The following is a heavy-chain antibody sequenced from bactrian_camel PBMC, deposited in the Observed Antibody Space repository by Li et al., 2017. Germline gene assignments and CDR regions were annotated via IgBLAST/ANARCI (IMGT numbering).Heavy chain of an antibody. J-gene: IGHJ4*01. D-gene: IGHD6*01. Sequence: HVQLVESGGDSVMAGGSLRLTCIASGLTFYDSDMGWYRQTPGSECDLVSTINKDGSSAYYADSVKGRFTISRDNAKNTLNLQMNNLKPEDTGMYYCAAWAFSVCTVATGLSMNQWWGQGTQVTVS. V-gene: IGHV3S63*01. CDR2: INKDGSSA. CDR3: AAWAFSVCTVATGLSMNQW. CDR1: GLTFYDSD.